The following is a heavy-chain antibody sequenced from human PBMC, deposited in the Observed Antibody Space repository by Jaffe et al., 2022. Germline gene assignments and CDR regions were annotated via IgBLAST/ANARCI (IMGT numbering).Heavy chain of an antibody. D-gene: IGHD3-9*01. J-gene: IGHJ4*02. CDR3: AREAKDEKILFILTGYYTDY. CDR1: GFTFSSYW. V-gene: IGHV3-7*05. Sequence: EVQLVESGGGLVQPGGSLRLSCAASGFTFSSYWMSWVRQAPGKGLEWVANIKQDGSEKYYVDSVKGRFTISRDNAKNSLYLQMNSLRAEDTAVYYCAREAKDEKILFILTGYYTDYWGQGTLVTVSS. CDR2: IKQDGSEK.